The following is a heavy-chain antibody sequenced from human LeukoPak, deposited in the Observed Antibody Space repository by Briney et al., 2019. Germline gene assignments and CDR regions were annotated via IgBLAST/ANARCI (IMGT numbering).Heavy chain of an antibody. Sequence: GGSLRLSCAASGFTFDDYAMHWVRQAPGNGLEWVSGIRWNSGSIEYADSAKGRFTISRDNARNFLYLHMNSLRVEDTAVYFCARDRYYYNYEAFVWGGGAQVIVSS. D-gene: IGHD3-10*01. J-gene: IGHJ2*01. CDR2: IRWNSGSI. CDR1: GFTFDDYA. V-gene: IGHV3-9*01. CDR3: ARDRYYYNYEAFV.